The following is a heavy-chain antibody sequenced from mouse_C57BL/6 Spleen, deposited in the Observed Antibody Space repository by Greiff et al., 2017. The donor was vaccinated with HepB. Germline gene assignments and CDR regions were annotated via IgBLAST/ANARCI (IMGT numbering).Heavy chain of an antibody. Sequence: EVQRVESGPGLVKPSQSLSLTCSVTGYSITSGYYWNWIRQFPGNKLEWMGYISYDGSNNYNPSLKNRISITRDTSKNQFFLKLNSVTTEDTATYYCARRGIYYGSSYYWYFDVWGAGTTVTVSS. CDR3: ARRGIYYGSSYYWYFDV. CDR1: GYSITSGYY. J-gene: IGHJ1*01. CDR2: ISYDGSN. D-gene: IGHD1-1*01. V-gene: IGHV3-6*01.